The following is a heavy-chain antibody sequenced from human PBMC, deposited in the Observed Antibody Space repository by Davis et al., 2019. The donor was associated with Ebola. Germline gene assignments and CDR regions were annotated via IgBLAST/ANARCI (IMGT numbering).Heavy chain of an antibody. V-gene: IGHV4-30-4*07. Sequence: SETLSLTCGVSGDSISSGAYSWSWIRQPPGKGLEYIGYIYYSGSTYYNPSLKSRVTLSVDTSKNQFSLKLSSVTAADTAVYYCARGSQWLGPDYWGQGTLVTVSS. CDR2: IYYSGST. J-gene: IGHJ4*02. D-gene: IGHD6-19*01. CDR1: GDSISSGAYS. CDR3: ARGSQWLGPDY.